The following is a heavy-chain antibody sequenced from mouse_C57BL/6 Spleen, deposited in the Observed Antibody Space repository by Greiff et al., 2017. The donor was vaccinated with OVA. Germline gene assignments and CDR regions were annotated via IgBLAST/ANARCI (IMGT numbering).Heavy chain of an antibody. CDR3: AREGLRRGDAMDY. Sequence: QVQLQQPGAELVRPGSSVKLSCKASGYTFTSYWMHWVKQRPIQGLEWIGNIDPSDSETHYNQKFKDKATLTVDKSSSTAYMQLSSLTSEDSAVYYCAREGLRRGDAMDYWGQGTSVTVSS. CDR1: GYTFTSYW. J-gene: IGHJ4*01. D-gene: IGHD2-4*01. CDR2: IDPSDSET. V-gene: IGHV1-52*01.